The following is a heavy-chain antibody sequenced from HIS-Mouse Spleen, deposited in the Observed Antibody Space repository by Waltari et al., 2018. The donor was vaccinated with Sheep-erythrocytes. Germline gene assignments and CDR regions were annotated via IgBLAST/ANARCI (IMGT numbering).Heavy chain of an antibody. CDR3: ARDPYEVGWYDY. D-gene: IGHD6-19*01. CDR2: ISSSSSTI. J-gene: IGHJ4*02. CDR1: GFTFSSYS. V-gene: IGHV3-48*01. Sequence: EVQLVESGGGLVQPGGSLRLSCAASGFTFSSYSMNWVRQAPGKGLEWVYYISSSSSTIYYADSVKGRFTISRDNAKNSLYLQMNSLRAEDTAVYYCARDPYEVGWYDYWGQGTLVTVSS.